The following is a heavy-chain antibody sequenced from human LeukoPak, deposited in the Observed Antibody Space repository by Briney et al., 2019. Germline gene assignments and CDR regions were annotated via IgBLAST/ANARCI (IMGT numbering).Heavy chain of an antibody. D-gene: IGHD5-24*01. CDR3: AGFSKRDGYNRNMDY. CDR1: GFTVSSNY. V-gene: IGHV3-66*02. J-gene: IGHJ4*02. CDR2: IYSGGST. Sequence: GGSLRLSCAASGFTVSSNYMSWVRQAPGKGLEWVSVIYSGGSTYYADSVKGRFTISRDNSKNTVYLQMNSRRAEDPAVYDGAGFSKRDGYNRNMDYWGQGTLVTVSS.